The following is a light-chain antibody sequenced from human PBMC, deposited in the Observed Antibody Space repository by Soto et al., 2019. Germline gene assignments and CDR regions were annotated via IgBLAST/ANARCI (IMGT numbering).Light chain of an antibody. CDR2: EVS. CDR3: SSLTRSDTWV. Sequence: QSALTQPASVSGSPGQSITISCTGTSSDIGNYDFVSWYQQVPGTAPKAMIYEVSSRPSGVSNRFSGSKSGNTASLTISGLQAEDEADYFCSSLTRSDTWVIGGGTKLTVL. J-gene: IGLJ3*02. V-gene: IGLV2-14*01. CDR1: SSDIGNYDF.